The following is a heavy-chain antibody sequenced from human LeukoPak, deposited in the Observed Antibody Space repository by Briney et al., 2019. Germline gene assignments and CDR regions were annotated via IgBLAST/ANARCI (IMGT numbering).Heavy chain of an antibody. CDR2: ISSSNNYI. D-gene: IGHD1-14*01. Sequence: GGSLRPSCAASGFTFSSYSMNWVRQAPGKGLEWVSSISSSNNYIYYADSVKGRFTISRDKAKNSLYLQMNSLRAEDTAVYYCARAPPAAENWFDPWGQGTLVTVSS. J-gene: IGHJ5*02. CDR1: GFTFSSYS. V-gene: IGHV3-21*01. CDR3: ARAPPAAENWFDP.